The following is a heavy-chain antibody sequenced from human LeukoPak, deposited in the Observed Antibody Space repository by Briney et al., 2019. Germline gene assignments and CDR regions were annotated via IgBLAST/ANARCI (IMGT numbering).Heavy chain of an antibody. CDR2: INPNSGGT. D-gene: IGHD3-22*01. CDR3: ARDNDSSGYYNPIDY. J-gene: IGHJ4*02. CDR1: GYTFTGYY. V-gene: IGHV1-2*06. Sequence: ASVKVSCKASGYTFTGYYMRWVRQAPGQGPEWMGRINPNSGGTNYAQKFQGRVTMTRDTSISTAYMELSRLRSDDTAVYYCARDNDSSGYYNPIDYWGQGTLVTVSS.